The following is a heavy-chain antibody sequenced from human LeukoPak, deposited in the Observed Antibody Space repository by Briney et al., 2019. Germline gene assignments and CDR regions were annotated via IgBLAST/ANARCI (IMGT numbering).Heavy chain of an antibody. V-gene: IGHV3-7*01. Sequence: GGSLRLSCAASGFSFSNYWMGWVRQAPGKGLACVANIKADGSETYYVDSVKGRFTISRDNAKNSLFLQMNSLRAEDTAIYYCVSAIRGSPIDYWGQGTLVSVPS. D-gene: IGHD3-10*01. CDR1: GFSFSNYW. J-gene: IGHJ4*02. CDR2: IKADGSET. CDR3: VSAIRGSPIDY.